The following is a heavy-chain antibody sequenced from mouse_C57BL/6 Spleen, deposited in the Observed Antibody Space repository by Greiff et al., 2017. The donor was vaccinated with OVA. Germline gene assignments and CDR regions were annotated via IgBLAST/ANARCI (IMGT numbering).Heavy chain of an antibody. V-gene: IGHV1-61*01. J-gene: IGHJ4*01. CDR1: GYTFTSYW. CDR2: IYPSDSET. Sequence: QVQLKQSGAELVRPGSSVKLSCKASGYTFTSYWMDWVKQRPGQGLEWIGNIYPSDSETHYNQKFKDKATLTVDKSSSTAYMQLSSLTSEDSAVYYCARSEVHAMDYWGQGTSVTVSS. CDR3: ARSEVHAMDY.